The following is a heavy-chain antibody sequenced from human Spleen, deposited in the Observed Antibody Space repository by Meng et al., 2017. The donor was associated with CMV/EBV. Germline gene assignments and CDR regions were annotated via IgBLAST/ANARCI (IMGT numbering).Heavy chain of an antibody. Sequence: QVQVQESAVGLVNASVPLSLTCVVPVASISRGNWWNWVRQPPGKGLEWIGDIYHSGSTNYNPSLKSRVTISVDKSKNQFSLKLSSVTAADTAMYYCARGGGCSSSSCDLDYWGQGILVTVSS. CDR1: VASISRGNW. CDR2: IYHSGST. J-gene: IGHJ4*02. CDR3: ARGGGCSSSSCDLDY. D-gene: IGHD2-2*01. V-gene: IGHV4-4*02.